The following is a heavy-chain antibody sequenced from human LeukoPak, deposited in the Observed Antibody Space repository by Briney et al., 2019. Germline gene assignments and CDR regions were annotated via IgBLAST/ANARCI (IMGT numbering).Heavy chain of an antibody. CDR3: ARVWYSSGSKRYYFDY. D-gene: IGHD6-19*01. J-gene: IGHJ4*02. CDR1: GGSISNGGYY. Sequence: SETLSLTCTVSGGSISNGGYYWSWIRQHPGKGLEWIGYIYYSGSTYYNLSLKSRVTISVDTSKNQFSLKLTSVTAADTAVYYCARVWYSSGSKRYYFDYWGQGTLVTVSS. CDR2: IYYSGST. V-gene: IGHV4-31*03.